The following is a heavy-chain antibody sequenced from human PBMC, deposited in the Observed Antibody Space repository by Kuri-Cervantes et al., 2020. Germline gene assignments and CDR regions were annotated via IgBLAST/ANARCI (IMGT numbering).Heavy chain of an antibody. CDR3: ARGGRYFDWLDKALVGPYNWFDP. D-gene: IGHD3-9*01. CDR2: ISSSGSTI. CDR1: GFTFSDYY. Sequence: GESLKISCAASGFTFSDYYISWIRQAPGKGLEWVSYISSSGSTIYYADSVKGRFTISRDNAKNSLYLQMNSLRAEDTAVYYCARGGRYFDWLDKALVGPYNWFDPWGPGTLVTVSS. V-gene: IGHV3-11*01. J-gene: IGHJ5*02.